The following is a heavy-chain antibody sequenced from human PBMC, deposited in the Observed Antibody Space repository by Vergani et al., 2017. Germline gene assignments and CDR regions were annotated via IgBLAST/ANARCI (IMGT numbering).Heavy chain of an antibody. J-gene: IGHJ4*02. CDR2: ISWNSGSI. CDR3: AKGLSGSYYLFDY. CDR1: GFTFDDYA. Sequence: EVQLVESGGGLVQPGRSLRLSCAASGFTFDDYAMHWVRQAPGQGLEWVSGISWNSGSIGYADSVKGRFTISRDNAKNSLYLQMNSLRAEDTALYYCAKGLSGSYYLFDYWGQGTLVTVSS. D-gene: IGHD1-26*01. V-gene: IGHV3-9*01.